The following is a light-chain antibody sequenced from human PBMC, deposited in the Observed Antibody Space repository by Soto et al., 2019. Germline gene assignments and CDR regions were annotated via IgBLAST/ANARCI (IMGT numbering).Light chain of an antibody. CDR1: QGVSRW. J-gene: IGKJ5*01. V-gene: IGKV1-12*01. Sequence: DIPMTQSPSSVSASVGDRVTITCRASQGVSRWLAWYQQKPGTAPKLLIYAASSLQSGVPSRFSGSGFGTDFTLTISNLQPEDFATYYCQQAYNFPITFGQGTRLEMK. CDR3: QQAYNFPIT. CDR2: AAS.